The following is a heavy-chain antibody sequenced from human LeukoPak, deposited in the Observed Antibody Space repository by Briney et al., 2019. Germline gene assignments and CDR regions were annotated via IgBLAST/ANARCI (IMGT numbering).Heavy chain of an antibody. V-gene: IGHV5-51*06. CDR2: IYPADSDT. CDR1: GYTFTSHW. Sequence: GESLKISCKTSGYTFTSHWIGWVRQMPGKGLEWMGIIYPADSDTRYSPSFQGQVTISADKSISTAYLQWSNLKASDTAMYYCARMDNTYSGSIGVDHWGQGTVVSVSS. CDR3: ARMDNTYSGSIGVDH. J-gene: IGHJ4*02. D-gene: IGHD4-11*01.